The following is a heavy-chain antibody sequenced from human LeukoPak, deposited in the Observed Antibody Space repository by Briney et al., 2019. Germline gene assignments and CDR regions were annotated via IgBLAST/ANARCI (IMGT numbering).Heavy chain of an antibody. V-gene: IGHV4-59*01. CDR1: GGSISSYY. J-gene: IGHJ6*03. CDR2: IYYSGST. Sequence: PSETLSLTCTVSGGSISSYYWSWIRQPPGKGLEWIGYIYYSGSTNYNPSLKSRVTISVDTSKNQFSLKLSSVTAADTAVYYCARGRFIVGAWQLYYYMDVWGEGTTVTVSS. D-gene: IGHD1-26*01. CDR3: ARGRFIVGAWQLYYYMDV.